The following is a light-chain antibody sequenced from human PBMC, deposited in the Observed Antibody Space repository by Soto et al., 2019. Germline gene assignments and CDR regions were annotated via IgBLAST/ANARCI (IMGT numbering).Light chain of an antibody. CDR1: QSISSW. J-gene: IGKJ2*01. CDR3: QQYNSYSSFT. CDR2: DAS. V-gene: IGKV1-5*01. Sequence: DIQMTQSPSTLSASVGDRVTIPCRASQSISSWLAWYQQKPGKAPKVLIYDASSLESGVPSRFSGSGSGTEFTLTISSLQPDDFASYSCQQYNSYSSFTFGQGTKLEIK.